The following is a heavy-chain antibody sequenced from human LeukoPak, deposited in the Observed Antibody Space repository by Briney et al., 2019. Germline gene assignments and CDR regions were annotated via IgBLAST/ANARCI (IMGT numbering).Heavy chain of an antibody. D-gene: IGHD2-21*01. J-gene: IGHJ5*02. CDR1: GYSFTDYY. Sequence: ASVKVSCKTSGYSFTDYYMHWVRQAPGQGPEWMGWINPNSGGTSSAQKFQGRVTMTRDTSITTVYMEVSWLTSDDTAIYYCARADRLDGGPYLIGPWGQGTLVTVSS. V-gene: IGHV1-2*02. CDR2: INPNSGGT. CDR3: ARADRLDGGPYLIGP.